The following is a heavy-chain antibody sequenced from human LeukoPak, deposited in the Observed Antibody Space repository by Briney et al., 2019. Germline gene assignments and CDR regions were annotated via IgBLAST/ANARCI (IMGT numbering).Heavy chain of an antibody. V-gene: IGHV4-34*01. CDR2: INHSGST. CDR3: AREILTDNYFDY. Sequence: SETLSLTCAVYGGSFSGYYWSWIRQPPGKGLEWIGEINHSGSTNYNPSLKSRVTISVDTSKNQFSLKLSSVTAADTAVYYCAREILTDNYFDYWGQGTLVTASS. J-gene: IGHJ4*02. CDR1: GGSFSGYY. D-gene: IGHD3-9*01.